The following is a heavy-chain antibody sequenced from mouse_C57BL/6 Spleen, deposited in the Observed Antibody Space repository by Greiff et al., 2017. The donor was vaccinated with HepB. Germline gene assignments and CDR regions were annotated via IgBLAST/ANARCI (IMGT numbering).Heavy chain of an antibody. D-gene: IGHD2-4*01. CDR3: ARQLRPVYGAMDY. CDR2: IDPSDSYT. J-gene: IGHJ4*01. Sequence: VQLQQPGAELVMPGASVKLSCKASGYTFTSYWMHWVKQRPGQGLEWIGEIDPSDSYTNYNQKFKGKSTLTVDKSSSTAYMQLSSLTSEDSAVYYCARQLRPVYGAMDYWGQGTSVTVSS. V-gene: IGHV1-69*01. CDR1: GYTFTSYW.